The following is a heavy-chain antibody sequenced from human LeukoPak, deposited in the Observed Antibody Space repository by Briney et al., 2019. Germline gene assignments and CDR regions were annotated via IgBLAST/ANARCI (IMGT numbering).Heavy chain of an antibody. J-gene: IGHJ5*02. CDR3: ARASRGTMATYNWFDP. Sequence: SETLSLTCTVSGGSISNGGYYWTWIRQHPGKGLEWIGSIYNSDSPSYNPYLKNRITIYVDTSKNQFSLKLSSVTAADTAVFYCARASRGTMATYNWFDPWGQGTLVTVSS. D-gene: IGHD5-24*01. CDR1: GGSISNGGYY. CDR2: IYNSDSP. V-gene: IGHV4-31*03.